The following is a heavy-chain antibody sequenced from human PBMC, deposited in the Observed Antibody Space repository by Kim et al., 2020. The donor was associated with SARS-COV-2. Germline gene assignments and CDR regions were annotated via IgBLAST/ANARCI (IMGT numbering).Heavy chain of an antibody. CDR3: TRDWDDRGVMVDL. V-gene: IGHV1-69*04. Sequence: SVKVSCKASGVTFTNYAFSWVRQAPGQGLEWMGRIIPINRIATYAQQFRGRITITADTPTSTAHMELSSLSSEDTAVYYCTRDWDDRGVMVDLWGQGTLVTVSS. CDR2: IIPINRIA. D-gene: IGHD3-16*02. J-gene: IGHJ5*02. CDR1: GVTFTNYA.